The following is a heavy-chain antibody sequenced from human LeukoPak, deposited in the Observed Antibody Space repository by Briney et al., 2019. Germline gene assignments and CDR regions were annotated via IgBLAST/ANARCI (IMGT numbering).Heavy chain of an antibody. CDR2: ISSSGSTI. CDR3: ARGTYGDYSADY. CDR1: GFTFSSYE. D-gene: IGHD4-17*01. Sequence: SGGSLRLSCAASGFTFSSYEMNWVRQAPGKGLEWVSYISSSGSTIYYADSVKGRFTISRDNAKNSLYLQMNSLRAEDTAVYYCARGTYGDYSADYWGQGTLVTVSS. J-gene: IGHJ4*02. V-gene: IGHV3-48*03.